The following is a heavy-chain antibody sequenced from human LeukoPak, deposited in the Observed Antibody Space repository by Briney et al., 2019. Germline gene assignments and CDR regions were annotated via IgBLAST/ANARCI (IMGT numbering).Heavy chain of an antibody. D-gene: IGHD6-6*01. Sequence: GGSLRLSCAASGYTFTNHGMHWGRQAPGKGLEWVANIWFDGSQEYYADTVKGRFTISRDISKSTLYLQMNSLRAEDTAVYYCARDLAAARLDFRGQGTLVTVSS. CDR1: GYTFTNHG. CDR2: IWFDGSQE. V-gene: IGHV3-33*01. J-gene: IGHJ4*02. CDR3: ARDLAAARLDF.